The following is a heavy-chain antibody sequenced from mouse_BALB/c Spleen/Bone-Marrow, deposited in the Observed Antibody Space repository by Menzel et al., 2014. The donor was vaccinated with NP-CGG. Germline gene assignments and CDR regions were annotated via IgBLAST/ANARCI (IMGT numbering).Heavy chain of an antibody. J-gene: IGHJ1*01. CDR2: IDPANGNT. V-gene: IGHV14-3*02. Sequence: VQLQQSGAGLVKPGASVKSSCTASGFNIKDTYMHWVKQRPEQGLEWIGRIDPANGNTKYDPKFQGKATITADTSSNTAYLQLSSLTSEDTAVYYCARGGTTATWYFDVWGAGTTVTVSS. CDR3: ARGGTTATWYFDV. CDR1: GFNIKDTY. D-gene: IGHD1-2*01.